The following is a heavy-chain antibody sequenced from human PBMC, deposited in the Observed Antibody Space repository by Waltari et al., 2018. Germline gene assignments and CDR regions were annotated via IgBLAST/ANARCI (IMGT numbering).Heavy chain of an antibody. J-gene: IGHJ6*02. CDR2: ISESDNSK. CDR3: VRDGLGSGRTRVDV. CDR1: GFSFSSYE. Sequence: QLVESGGGLVQPGGSLRLACAASGFSFSSYEMNWVRQAPGKWREWISDISESDNSKYYAESVKGRFIVSRDNAKNSLHLEMNSLRVEDTATYYCVRDGLGSGRTRVDVWGQGTTVSVSS. V-gene: IGHV3-48*03. D-gene: IGHD2-2*01.